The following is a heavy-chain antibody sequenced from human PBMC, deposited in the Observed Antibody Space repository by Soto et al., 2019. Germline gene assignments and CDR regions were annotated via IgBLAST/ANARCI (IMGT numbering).Heavy chain of an antibody. D-gene: IGHD6-19*01. CDR2: IYRDDDT. V-gene: IGHV2-5*02. CDR1: GFSLSSTRMA. Sequence: QITLKESGPTLVKPTQPLTLTCTFSGFSLSSTRMAVGWIRQPPGKALEWLALIYRDDDTRYSPFLKSRLTITKDTSKNQVVLTMSNMDSVDTARYYCAHIVVAGLGYYFDYWGQGTLVTVSS. J-gene: IGHJ4*02. CDR3: AHIVVAGLGYYFDY.